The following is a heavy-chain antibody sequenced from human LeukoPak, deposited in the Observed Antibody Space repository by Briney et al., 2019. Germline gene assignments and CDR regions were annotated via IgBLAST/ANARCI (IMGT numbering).Heavy chain of an antibody. Sequence: ASVKVSCKVSGYTLTELSMHWVRQATGQGLEWMGWMNPNSGNTGYAQKFQGRVTMTRNTSISTAYMELSSLRSEDTAVYYCARAPDLLYGDYWGQGTLVTVSS. CDR3: ARAPDLLYGDY. CDR2: MNPNSGNT. J-gene: IGHJ4*02. CDR1: GYTLTELS. V-gene: IGHV1-8*01. D-gene: IGHD2/OR15-2a*01.